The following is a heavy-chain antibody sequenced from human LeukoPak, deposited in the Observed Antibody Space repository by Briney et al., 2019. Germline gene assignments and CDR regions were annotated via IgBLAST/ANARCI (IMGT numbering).Heavy chain of an antibody. CDR1: GFTFSSYG. CDR2: ISYDGSNK. V-gene: IGHV3-30*03. Sequence: GGSLRLSCAASGFTFSSYGMSWVRQAPGKGLVWVAVISYDGSNKYYADSVKGRFTISRDNSKNTLYLQMNSLRAEDTAVYYCAREVSGYLDYWGQGTLVTVSS. CDR3: AREVSGYLDY. J-gene: IGHJ4*02. D-gene: IGHD2-15*01.